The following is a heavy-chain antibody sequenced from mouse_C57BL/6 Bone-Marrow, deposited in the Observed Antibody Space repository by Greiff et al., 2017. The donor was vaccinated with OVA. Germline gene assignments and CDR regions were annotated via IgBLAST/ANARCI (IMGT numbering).Heavy chain of an antibody. J-gene: IGHJ3*01. CDR2: IYPSDSET. CDR3: ATRRGFAY. V-gene: IGHV1-61*01. CDR1: GYTFTSYW. Sequence: QVQLQQPGAELVRPGSSVKLSCKASGYTFTSYWMDWVKRRPGQGLEWIGNIYPSDSETHYNQKFKDKATLTVDKSSSTAYMQLSCLTSEDSAVYYCATRRGFAYWGQGTLVTVAA.